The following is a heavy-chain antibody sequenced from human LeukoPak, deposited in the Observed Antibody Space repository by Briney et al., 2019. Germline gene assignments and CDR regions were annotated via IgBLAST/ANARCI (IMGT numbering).Heavy chain of an antibody. D-gene: IGHD6-6*01. Sequence: GGSLRLSCAASGFTFSSYSMNWVRQAPGKGLEWVSSISSGSTYVYCADSVQGRFTISRDNAQSSMYLQMNSLRAEDTAVYYCGRVGGRSKAAKGDAFDIWAKGQWSSSLQ. CDR1: GFTFSSYS. CDR3: GRVGGRSKAAKGDAFDI. J-gene: IGHJ3*02. CDR2: ISSGSTYV. V-gene: IGHV3-21*01.